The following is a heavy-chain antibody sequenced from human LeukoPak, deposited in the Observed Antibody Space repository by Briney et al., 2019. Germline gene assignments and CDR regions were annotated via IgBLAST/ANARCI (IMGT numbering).Heavy chain of an antibody. CDR2: INPNSGGT. Sequence: GASVKVSCKASGYTFTGYYMHWVRQAPGQGLEWMGWINPNSGGTNYAQKFQGRVTMTRDTSISTAYMELNRLRSDDTAVYYCARDDVSNWSSDFDYWGQGTLVTVSS. V-gene: IGHV1-2*02. CDR3: ARDDVSNWSSDFDY. J-gene: IGHJ4*02. D-gene: IGHD6-13*01. CDR1: GYTFTGYY.